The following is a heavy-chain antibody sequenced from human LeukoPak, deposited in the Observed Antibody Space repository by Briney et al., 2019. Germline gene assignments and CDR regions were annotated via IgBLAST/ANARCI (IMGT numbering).Heavy chain of an antibody. CDR1: GGYISSSSYY. CDR2: IYYSGST. CDR3: ARYCSSTSLRPDCFDP. Sequence: SETLSLTCTVSGGYISSSSYYWGWIRQPPGKGLEWIGSIYYSGSTYYNPSLKSRVTISVDTSKNQFSLKLSSVTAADTAVYYCARYCSSTSLRPDCFDPWGQGTLVTVSS. J-gene: IGHJ5*02. D-gene: IGHD2-2*01. V-gene: IGHV4-39*07.